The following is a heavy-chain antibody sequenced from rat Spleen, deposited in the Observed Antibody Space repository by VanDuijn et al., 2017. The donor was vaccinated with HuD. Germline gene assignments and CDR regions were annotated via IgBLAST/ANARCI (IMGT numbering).Heavy chain of an antibody. V-gene: IGHV5S10*01. CDR3: ATQGTNGDY. CDR1: GFTFSDYY. D-gene: IGHD4-3*01. J-gene: IGHJ2*01. Sequence: EVQLVESGGGLIQPGRSLKLSCAASGFTFSDYYMAWVRQAPTKGLEWVATINYDGSSTYYRDSVKGRFTISRDNAKSTLYLKMDSLRSEDTATYYCATQGTNGDYWGQGVMVTVSS. CDR2: INYDGSST.